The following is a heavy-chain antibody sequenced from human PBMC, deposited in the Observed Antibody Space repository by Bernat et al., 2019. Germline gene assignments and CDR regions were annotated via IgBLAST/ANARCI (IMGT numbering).Heavy chain of an antibody. CDR1: GFSLRHYG. D-gene: IGHD3-3*01. CDR2: LWHDGSRK. V-gene: IGHV3-33*01. Sequence: QVQVVESGGGVVQPGRSLRLSCAASGFSLRHYGMHWVRQAPGKGLEWVAVLWHDGSRKYYADSVKGRFTVSSDNSEITLYLQMDSLRAEDTAVYYCARDIDTSSHYSNFDPWGQGTLVTVSS. J-gene: IGHJ5*02. CDR3: ARDIDTSSHYSNFDP.